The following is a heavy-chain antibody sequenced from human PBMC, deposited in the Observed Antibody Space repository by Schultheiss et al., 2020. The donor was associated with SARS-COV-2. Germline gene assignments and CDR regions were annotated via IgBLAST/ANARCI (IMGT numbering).Heavy chain of an antibody. Sequence: GGSLRLSCAPSGFTFSSYGMHWVRQAPGKGLEWIGRIKSKTDGGTTDYAAPVKGRFTISRDDSKNTLYLQMNSLKTEDTAVYYCARGQGGAFSSFDYWGPGTLVTVSS. D-gene: IGHD1-26*01. J-gene: IGHJ4*02. V-gene: IGHV3-15*01. CDR3: ARGQGGAFSSFDY. CDR1: GFTFSSYG. CDR2: IKSKTDGGTT.